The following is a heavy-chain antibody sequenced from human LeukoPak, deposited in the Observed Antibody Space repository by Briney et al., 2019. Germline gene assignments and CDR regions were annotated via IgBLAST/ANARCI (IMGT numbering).Heavy chain of an antibody. D-gene: IGHD3-16*01. CDR1: GFTFSSYS. J-gene: IGHJ4*02. Sequence: PGGSLRLSCAASGFTFSSYSMNWVRQAPGKGLKWVSYISSSSSTIYYADSVKGRFTISRDNAKNSLYLQMNSLRDEDTAVYYCASSPWGTRDYWGQGTLVTVSS. V-gene: IGHV3-48*02. CDR2: ISSSSSTI. CDR3: ASSPWGTRDY.